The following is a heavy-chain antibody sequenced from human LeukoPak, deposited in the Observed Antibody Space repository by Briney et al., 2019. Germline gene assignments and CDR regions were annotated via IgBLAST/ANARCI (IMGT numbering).Heavy chain of an antibody. Sequence: SGTLSLTCTFSGYSISSGYYWGWIRQPPGKGLEWIGSIYHSGSTYYNPSLKSRVTISVDTSKNQFSLKLSSVTAADTAVYYCARITTGPWGQGTLVTVSS. CDR2: IYHSGST. J-gene: IGHJ5*02. D-gene: IGHD4-11*01. CDR3: ARITTGP. V-gene: IGHV4-38-2*02. CDR1: GYSISSGYY.